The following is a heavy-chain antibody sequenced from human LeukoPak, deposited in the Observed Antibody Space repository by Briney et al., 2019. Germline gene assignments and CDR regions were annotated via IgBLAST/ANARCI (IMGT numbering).Heavy chain of an antibody. CDR3: ARRTYSSGCFD. CDR2: IYYSGST. Sequence: KPSETLSLTCTVSGGSISSSSYYWGWIRQPPGKGLEWIVSIYYSGSTYYNPSLKSRVTISVDTSKNQFSLKLSSVTAADTAVYYCARRTYSSGCFDWGQGTLVTVSS. D-gene: IGHD6-19*01. V-gene: IGHV4-39*01. J-gene: IGHJ4*02. CDR1: GGSISSSSYY.